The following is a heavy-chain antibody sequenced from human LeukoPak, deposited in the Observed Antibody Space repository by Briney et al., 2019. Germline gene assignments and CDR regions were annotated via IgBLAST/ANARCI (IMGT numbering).Heavy chain of an antibody. Sequence: GGFLRLSCAASGFTFSSFAMSWVRQAPGKGLEWVSGISGSGVSTYYADSVKGRFTISRDNSKNTLYLQMNSLGAEDTAIYYCAKDTGTTDYWGQGTLVTVSS. CDR3: AKDTGTTDY. J-gene: IGHJ4*02. D-gene: IGHD1-1*01. CDR1: GFTFSSFA. V-gene: IGHV3-23*01. CDR2: ISGSGVST.